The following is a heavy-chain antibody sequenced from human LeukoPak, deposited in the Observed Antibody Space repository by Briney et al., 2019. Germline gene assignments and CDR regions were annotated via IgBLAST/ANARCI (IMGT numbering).Heavy chain of an antibody. CDR3: ARGPYQNDFWSGYLGFDI. V-gene: IGHV4-34*01. CDR2: INHSGST. D-gene: IGHD3-3*01. CDR1: GGSFSGYY. J-gene: IGHJ3*02. Sequence: SETLSLTCAVYGGSFSGYYWSWIRQPPGKGLEWIGEINHSGSTNYNPSLKSRVTISVDTSKNQFSLKLSSVTAADTAVYYCARGPYQNDFWSGYLGFDIWGQGTMVTVSS.